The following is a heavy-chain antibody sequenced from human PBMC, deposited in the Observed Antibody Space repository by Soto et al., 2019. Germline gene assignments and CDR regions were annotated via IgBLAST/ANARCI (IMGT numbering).Heavy chain of an antibody. V-gene: IGHV3-33*01. CDR1: GFTFSSYG. CDR3: ARDQGAYAEYFPH. J-gene: IGHJ1*01. CDR2: IWYDGSNK. D-gene: IGHD1-26*01. Sequence: QVQLVESGGGVVQPGRSLRISCAASGFTFSSYGMHWVRQAPGKGLEWVALIWYDGSNKYYADSVKGRFTISRDNSKNTLYLQMNSLRAEDTAVYYCARDQGAYAEYFPHWGQGTLVTVSS.